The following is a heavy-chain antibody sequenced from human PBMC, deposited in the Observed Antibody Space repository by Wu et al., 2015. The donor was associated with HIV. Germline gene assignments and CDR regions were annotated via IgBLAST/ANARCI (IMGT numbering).Heavy chain of an antibody. J-gene: IGHJ4*02. Sequence: QVQLVQSGAEVKKPGASVKVSCKASGYTFTGYYIHWVRQAPGQGLEWMGWINPNSGGTNCAQKFQGRVTMTRDTSIRTVYMELSRLKSDDTAVLYCARVFLXRGGGQLVLLTSWGQGTWSPSPQ. V-gene: IGHV1-2*02. CDR3: ARVFLXRGGGQLVLLTS. CDR1: GYTFTGYY. CDR2: INPNSGGT. D-gene: IGHD6-13*01.